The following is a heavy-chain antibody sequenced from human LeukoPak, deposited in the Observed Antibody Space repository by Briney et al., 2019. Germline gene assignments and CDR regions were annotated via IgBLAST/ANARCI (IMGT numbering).Heavy chain of an antibody. CDR3: ARAHNWKYGTFDY. CDR1: GFTFSSYS. J-gene: IGHJ4*02. V-gene: IGHV3-21*01. Sequence: GGSLRLSCAASGFTFSSYSMNWVRQAPGKGLEWVSCISSSSGYIYYADSVKGRFTISRDNAKNSLYLQMNSLRVEDTAVYYCARAHNWKYGTFDYWGQGTLVTVSS. D-gene: IGHD1-7*01. CDR2: ISSSSGYI.